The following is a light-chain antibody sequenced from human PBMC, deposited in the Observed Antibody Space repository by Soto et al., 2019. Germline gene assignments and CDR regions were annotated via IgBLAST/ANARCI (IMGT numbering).Light chain of an antibody. Sequence: LTQSPGTLSLSPGERVTRSCRASQSVSSTYLAWYQKKPGQAPRLLIYGASSRTTGVPDRFSGSGSGTDFTLTISRLEPEDFAVYYCQQYGNSLTWTFGQGTKVDIK. CDR2: GAS. CDR1: QSVSSTY. V-gene: IGKV3-20*01. CDR3: QQYGNSLTWT. J-gene: IGKJ1*01.